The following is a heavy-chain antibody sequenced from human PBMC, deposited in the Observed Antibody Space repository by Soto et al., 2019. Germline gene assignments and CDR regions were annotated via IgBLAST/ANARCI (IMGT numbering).Heavy chain of an antibody. CDR3: AGSLGGPYCSGGSCYIDYYYGMDV. Sequence: PGGSLRLSCAASGFTFSSYSMNWVRQAPGKGLEWASSISSSSSYIYYADSVKGRFTISRDNAKNSLYLQMNSLRAEDTAVYYCAGSLGGPYCSGGSCYIDYYYGMDVRGQGTTVTVSS. D-gene: IGHD2-15*01. CDR1: GFTFSSYS. CDR2: ISSSSSYI. J-gene: IGHJ6*02. V-gene: IGHV3-21*01.